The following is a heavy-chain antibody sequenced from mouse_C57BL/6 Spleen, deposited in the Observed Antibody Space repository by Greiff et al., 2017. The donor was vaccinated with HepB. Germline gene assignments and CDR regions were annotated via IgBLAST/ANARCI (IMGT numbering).Heavy chain of an antibody. CDR1: GYTFTDYE. CDR3: TRSGITTLFDY. Sequence: QVQLQQSGAELVRPGASVTLSCKASGYTFTDYEMHWVKQTPVHGLEWIGAIDPETGGTAYNQKFKGKAILTADKSSSTAYMELRSLTSEDSAVYYCTRSGITTLFDYWGQGTTLTVSS. CDR2: IDPETGGT. D-gene: IGHD2-4*01. J-gene: IGHJ2*01. V-gene: IGHV1-15*01.